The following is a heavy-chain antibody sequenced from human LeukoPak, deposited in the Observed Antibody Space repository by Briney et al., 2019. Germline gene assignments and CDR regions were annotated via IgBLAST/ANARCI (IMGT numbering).Heavy chain of an antibody. Sequence: SETLSLTCTVSGDSISKSNYYWGWIRQPPGKDLECIGTIYYSGRTYYNPSLTSRVTLSVDTSKNQFSLKLSSVTAADTAVYYCARRGQLLWFGEFRSGGRRPFDYWGQGTLVTVSS. V-gene: IGHV4-39*07. D-gene: IGHD3-10*01. CDR2: IYYSGRT. J-gene: IGHJ4*02. CDR1: GDSISKSNYY. CDR3: ARRGQLLWFGEFRSGGRRPFDY.